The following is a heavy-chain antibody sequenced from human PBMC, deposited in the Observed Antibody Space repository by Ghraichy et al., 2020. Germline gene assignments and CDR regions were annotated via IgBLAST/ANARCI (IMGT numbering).Heavy chain of an antibody. J-gene: IGHJ6*02. V-gene: IGHV3-11*01. Sequence: GGSLRLSCAASGFTFSDYYMSWIRQAPGKGLEWVSYISSSGSTIYYADSVKGRFTISRDNAKNSLYLQMNSLRAEDTAVYYCARDFTVVAARSYGMDVWGQGTTVTVSS. CDR1: GFTFSDYY. CDR2: ISSSGSTI. CDR3: ARDFTVVAARSYGMDV. D-gene: IGHD2-15*01.